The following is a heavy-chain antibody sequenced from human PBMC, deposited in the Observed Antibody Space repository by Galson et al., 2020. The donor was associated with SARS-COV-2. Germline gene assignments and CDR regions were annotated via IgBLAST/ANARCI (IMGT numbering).Heavy chain of an antibody. J-gene: IGHJ6*03. V-gene: IGHV4-34*01. CDR2: INIGGNT. CDR3: ARGLREVVPSPVLGLGPWYSSYYMDV. D-gene: IGHD2-2*01. CDR1: GGSFSGYS. Sequence: SETLYLTCAVYGGSFSGYSWTWIRQSPGKGLEWIGEINIGGNTNYNPSLKSRVSLSVETSKNQFSLKLRSVTAADTALYYCARGLREVVPSPVLGLGPWYSSYYMDVWATGTTVTVSS.